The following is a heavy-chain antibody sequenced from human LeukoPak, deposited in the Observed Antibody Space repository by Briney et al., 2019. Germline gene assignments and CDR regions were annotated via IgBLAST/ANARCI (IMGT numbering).Heavy chain of an antibody. CDR1: GFTVSGTH. V-gene: IGHV3-53*01. J-gene: IGHJ4*02. CDR2: MYTGGTT. D-gene: IGHD3-16*01. CDR3: AKDEATSGGGLAS. Sequence: GGSLRLSCAASGFTVSGTHMSWVRQAPGKGLGWVSAMYTGGTTYYADSVKGRFTISRDNSRNTLFLHMSSLRADDTAVYYCAKDEATSGGGLASWGQGTMVTVSS.